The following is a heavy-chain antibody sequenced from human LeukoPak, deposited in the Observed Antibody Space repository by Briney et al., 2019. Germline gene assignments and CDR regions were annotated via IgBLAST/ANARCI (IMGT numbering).Heavy chain of an antibody. J-gene: IGHJ4*02. CDR1: GFTFSSYS. CDR3: ARDLIGRSTGPGY. Sequence: GGSLRLSCAASGFTFSSYSMNWVRQAPGKGLEWVSSISSSSSYIYYADSVKGRFTISRDNAKNSLYLQMNSLRAEDTAVYYCARDLIGRSTGPGYWGQGTLVTVSS. CDR2: ISSSSSYI. D-gene: IGHD3-9*01. V-gene: IGHV3-21*01.